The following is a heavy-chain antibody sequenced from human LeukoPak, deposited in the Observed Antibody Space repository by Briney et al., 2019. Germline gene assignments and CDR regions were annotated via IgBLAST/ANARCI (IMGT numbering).Heavy chain of an antibody. Sequence: MTSETLSLTCAVYGGSFSGYYWSWIRQPPGKGLEWIGEINHSGSTNYNPSLKSRVTISVDTSKNQFSLKLSSVTAADTAVYYCGSGSGGLDYWGQGTLVTVSS. J-gene: IGHJ4*02. V-gene: IGHV4-34*01. CDR1: GGSFSGYY. D-gene: IGHD3-10*01. CDR2: INHSGST. CDR3: GSGSGGLDY.